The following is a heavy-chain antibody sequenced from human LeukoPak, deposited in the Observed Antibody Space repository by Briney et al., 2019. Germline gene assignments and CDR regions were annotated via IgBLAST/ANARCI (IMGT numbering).Heavy chain of an antibody. CDR3: ARDFAGVGATTDY. D-gene: IGHD1-26*01. CDR1: GGSLSSSSYY. Sequence: SETLSLTCTVSGGSLSSSSYYWGWLRQPPGKGLEWIGSIYYNGSTYYNPSLKSRVTISVDTSKNQFSLKLSSVTAADTAVYYCARDFAGVGATTDYWGQGTLVTVSS. CDR2: IYYNGST. V-gene: IGHV4-39*07. J-gene: IGHJ4*02.